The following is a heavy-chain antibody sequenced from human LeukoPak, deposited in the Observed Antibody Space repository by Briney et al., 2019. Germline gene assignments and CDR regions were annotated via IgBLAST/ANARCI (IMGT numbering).Heavy chain of an antibody. CDR3: ARDGGAGWSAFDY. Sequence: ASVKVSCKASGYTFTGYYMHWVRQAPGQGLEWMGRINPNSGGKKYAQKFQGRVTMTRDTSISTAYMELSRLRSDDTAVYYCARDGGAGWSAFDYWGQGTLVTVSS. CDR1: GYTFTGYY. CDR2: INPNSGGK. D-gene: IGHD6-19*01. V-gene: IGHV1-2*06. J-gene: IGHJ4*02.